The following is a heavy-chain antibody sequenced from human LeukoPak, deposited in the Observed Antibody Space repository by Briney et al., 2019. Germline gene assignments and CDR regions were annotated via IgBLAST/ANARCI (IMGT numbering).Heavy chain of an antibody. CDR1: GDSISSYY. J-gene: IGHJ5*02. CDR3: ARGSGYIGWFDP. CDR2: IYYSGNT. V-gene: IGHV4-59*01. Sequence: PSETLSLTCTVSGDSISSYYWSWLRQSPGKGLEWIGFIYYSGNTNYNPSLKSRVTISVDTSKNQFSLKLTSVSAADTAVYYCARGSGYIGWFDPWGQGTLVTVSS. D-gene: IGHD5-12*01.